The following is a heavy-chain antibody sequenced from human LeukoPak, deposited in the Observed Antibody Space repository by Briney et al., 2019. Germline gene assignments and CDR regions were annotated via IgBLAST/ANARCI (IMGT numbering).Heavy chain of an antibody. CDR1: GFTFSNYE. Sequence: GGSLRLSCTFSGFTFSNYEFNWVRQAPGKGLEWLSYIRGSGTIKYYADSVKGRFTVSRDNARMSLYLQMNSLRVEDTALYYCARESATIESHFDYWGQGTLVTVSS. J-gene: IGHJ4*02. CDR2: IRGSGTIK. V-gene: IGHV3-48*03. CDR3: ARESATIESHFDY. D-gene: IGHD5-24*01.